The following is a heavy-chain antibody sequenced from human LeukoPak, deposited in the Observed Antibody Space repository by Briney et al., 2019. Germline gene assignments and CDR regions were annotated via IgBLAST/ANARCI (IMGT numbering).Heavy chain of an antibody. V-gene: IGHV3-23*01. CDR3: ARDLGYCTNGVCHTRFDY. CDR2: ITGTGGTT. CDR1: GFTFSNYA. J-gene: IGHJ4*02. Sequence: GGSLRLSCAASGFTFSNYAMSWVRQAPGKGLEWVSAITGTGGTTYYADSVKGRFTISRDNSKNTLYLQMNSLSAEDTAVYYCARDLGYCTNGVCHTRFDYWGQGTLVAVSS. D-gene: IGHD2-8*01.